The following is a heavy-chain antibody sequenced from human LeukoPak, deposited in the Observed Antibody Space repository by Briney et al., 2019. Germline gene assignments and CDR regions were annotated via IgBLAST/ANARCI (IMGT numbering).Heavy chain of an antibody. J-gene: IGHJ4*02. CDR1: GYRFTSYW. CDR3: ASGRRGAVAGTGELFDY. D-gene: IGHD6-19*01. Sequence: GESLKISCKGSGYRFTSYWIGWVRQLPGKGLEWMGIIYPGDSDTRYSPSFQGQVTISADKSISTAYLQWSSLKASDTAMYYCASGRRGAVAGTGELFDYWGQGTLVTVSS. V-gene: IGHV5-51*01. CDR2: IYPGDSDT.